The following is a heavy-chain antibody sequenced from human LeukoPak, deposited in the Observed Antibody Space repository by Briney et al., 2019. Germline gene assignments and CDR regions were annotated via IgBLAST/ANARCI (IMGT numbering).Heavy chain of an antibody. CDR3: ARAVVVPAAIDWFDP. J-gene: IGHJ5*02. D-gene: IGHD2-2*02. CDR1: GYSISSGYY. Sequence: SETLSLTCTVSGYSISSGYYWGWIRQPPGKGLERIGRIYQSGSTYYNPALKSRVTISVDTSKNQFSLKLSSVTAAGTAVYYCARAVVVPAAIDWFDPWGQGTLVTVSS. CDR2: IYQSGST. V-gene: IGHV4-38-2*02.